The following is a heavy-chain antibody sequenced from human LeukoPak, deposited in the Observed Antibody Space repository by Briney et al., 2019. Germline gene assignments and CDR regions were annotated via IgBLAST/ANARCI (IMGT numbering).Heavy chain of an antibody. CDR2: INPNSGGT. CDR3: ARAPALLGVVVPAAIRGDYYFDY. D-gene: IGHD2-2*01. CDR1: GYTFTSYD. J-gene: IGHJ4*02. Sequence: ASVKVSCKASGYTFTSYDINWVRQATGRGLEWMGWINPNSGGTNYAQKFQGGVTMTRDTSISTAYMELSRLRSDDTAVYYCARAPALLGVVVPAAIRGDYYFDYWGQGTLVTVSS. V-gene: IGHV1-2*02.